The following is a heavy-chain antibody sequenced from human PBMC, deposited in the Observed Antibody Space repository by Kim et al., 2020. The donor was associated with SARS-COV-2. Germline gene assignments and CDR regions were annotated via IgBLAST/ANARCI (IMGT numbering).Heavy chain of an antibody. Sequence: SETLSLTCAVYIGSFSGYHWTWIRQSPGKGLEWIGEVTPSGITTYNPSLKSRAAISADTSKNQFSLRLSSVTAADTAVYYCARAPQYSGSHYHHFYFYYGVDIWGQGTTVTVSS. CDR2: VTPSGIT. J-gene: IGHJ6*02. D-gene: IGHD1-26*01. CDR3: ARAPQYSGSHYHHFYFYYGVDI. CDR1: IGSFSGYH. V-gene: IGHV4-34*01.